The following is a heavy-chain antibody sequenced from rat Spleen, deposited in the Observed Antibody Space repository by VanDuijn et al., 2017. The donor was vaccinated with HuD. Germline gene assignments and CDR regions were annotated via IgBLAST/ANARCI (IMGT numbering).Heavy chain of an antibody. CDR1: GFTFSDYY. CDR2: ISTGGGNT. V-gene: IGHV5-25*01. Sequence: EVQLVESDGGLVQPGRSLKLSCTASGFTFSDYYMAWVRQAPTKGLEWVASISTGGGNTFYRDSVKGRFTISRDNARSTLYLQMNSLRSEDTATYYCARDTNYFDYWGHGVMVTVSS. J-gene: IGHJ2*01. D-gene: IGHD2-1*01. CDR3: ARDTNYFDY.